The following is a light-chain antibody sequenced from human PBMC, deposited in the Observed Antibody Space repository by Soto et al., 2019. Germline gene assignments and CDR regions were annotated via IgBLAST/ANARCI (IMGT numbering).Light chain of an antibody. Sequence: EIVLTQSPGTLSLSPGERATLSCRASQSVSDSFLAWYQQKPGQAPRLLIYDASSRATGIPDRFSGSRSGTDFTLTISRLETEDFAVYYCQQYGRSPWTFGQGTKVEIK. J-gene: IGKJ1*01. V-gene: IGKV3-20*01. CDR2: DAS. CDR3: QQYGRSPWT. CDR1: QSVSDSF.